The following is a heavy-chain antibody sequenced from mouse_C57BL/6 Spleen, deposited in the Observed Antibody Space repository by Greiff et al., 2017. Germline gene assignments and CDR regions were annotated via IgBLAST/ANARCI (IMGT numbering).Heavy chain of an antibody. V-gene: IGHV2-2*01. CDR3: ARNRDYGPMDY. Sequence: VKLMESGPGLVQPSQSLSITCTVSGFSLTSYGVHWVRQSPGKGLEWLGVIWSGGSTDYNAAFISRLSISKDNSKSQVFFKMNSLQADDTAIYYCARNRDYGPMDYWGQGPSVTVSS. CDR2: IWSGGST. D-gene: IGHD1-2*01. J-gene: IGHJ4*01. CDR1: GFSLTSYG.